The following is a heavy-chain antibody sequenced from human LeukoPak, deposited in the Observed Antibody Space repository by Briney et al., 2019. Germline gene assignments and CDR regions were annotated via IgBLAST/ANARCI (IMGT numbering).Heavy chain of an antibody. J-gene: IGHJ6*04. Sequence: SETLSLTCTVSGYSISSGHYWGWIRKPPGKGLEWIGSIYRSGATFSNPSLKSRVTISVDTSKNQFSLKLTSVTAADTAVYYCASEPRLLDVWGKGTTVTVSS. V-gene: IGHV4-38-2*02. D-gene: IGHD2/OR15-2a*01. CDR2: IYRSGAT. CDR3: ASEPRLLDV. CDR1: GYSISSGHY.